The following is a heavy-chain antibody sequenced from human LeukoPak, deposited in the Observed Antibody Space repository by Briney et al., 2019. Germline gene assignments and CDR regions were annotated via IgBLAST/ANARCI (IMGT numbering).Heavy chain of an antibody. Sequence: GGSLRLSCSASGFTFSRFAMTWVRQLPGRGLEWFSSISGNGHQTYYADSVKGRFSVSRDNSKNILYLQMDSLRADDSALYYCAKDANYYDSSGYLIPFDYWGQGTLVTVSS. J-gene: IGHJ4*02. CDR1: GFTFSRFA. CDR2: ISGNGHQT. CDR3: AKDANYYDSSGYLIPFDY. D-gene: IGHD3-22*01. V-gene: IGHV3-23*01.